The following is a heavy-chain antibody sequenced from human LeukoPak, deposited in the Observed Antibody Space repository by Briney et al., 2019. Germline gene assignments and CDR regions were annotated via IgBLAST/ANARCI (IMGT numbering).Heavy chain of an antibody. Sequence: PSETLSLTCTVSGDSINNYYWSWIRQPPGKGLGWIGYVYYSGSTNYNPSLKSRVTISVDRSRNQFSLKLSSVTAADTAVYYCARGALRTTNYYYYYGMDVWGQGTTVTVSS. D-gene: IGHD1-1*01. J-gene: IGHJ6*02. V-gene: IGHV4-59*01. CDR1: GDSINNYY. CDR3: ARGALRTTNYYYYYGMDV. CDR2: VYYSGST.